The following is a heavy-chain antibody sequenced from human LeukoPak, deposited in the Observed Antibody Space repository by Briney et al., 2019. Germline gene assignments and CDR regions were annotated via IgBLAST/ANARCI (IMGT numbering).Heavy chain of an antibody. CDR3: AKDMGYFTGMDV. V-gene: IGHV3-23*01. CDR1: GFIVNSYV. CDR2: IRGSGGST. D-gene: IGHD2-8*01. J-gene: IGHJ6*02. Sequence: GGSLRLSCAASGFIVNSYVMSWVRQAPGKGLEWVSLIRGSGGSTYYADSVRGRFTISRDNSKNTLYLQMNSLRAEDTAVYYCAKDMGYFTGMDVWGQGTTVTVSS.